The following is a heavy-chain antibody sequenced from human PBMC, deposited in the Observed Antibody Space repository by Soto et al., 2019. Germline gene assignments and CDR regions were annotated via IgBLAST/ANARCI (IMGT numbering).Heavy chain of an antibody. CDR1: GYTFTSYG. D-gene: IGHD6-13*01. J-gene: IGHJ6*03. Sequence: GASVKVSCKASGYTFTSYGISWVRQAPGQGLEWMGWISAYNGNTNYAQKLQGRVTMTTDTSTSTAYMELRCLRSDDTAVYYCAREAAAGPGGYYYMDVWGKGTTVTVSS. CDR3: AREAAAGPGGYYYMDV. CDR2: ISAYNGNT. V-gene: IGHV1-18*01.